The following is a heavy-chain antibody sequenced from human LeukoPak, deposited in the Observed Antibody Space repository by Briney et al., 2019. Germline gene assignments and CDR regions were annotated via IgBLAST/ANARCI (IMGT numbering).Heavy chain of an antibody. D-gene: IGHD3-3*01. CDR3: ARGRGDDFSQGYYYYYMDV. J-gene: IGHJ6*03. Sequence: SETLSLTCAVYGGSFSGYYWSWIRQPPGKGLEWIGEINHSGSTNYNPSLKSRVTISVDTSKNQFSLKLSSVTAADTAVYYCARGRGDDFSQGYYYYYMDVWGKGTTVTVSS. CDR2: INHSGST. CDR1: GGSFSGYY. V-gene: IGHV4-34*01.